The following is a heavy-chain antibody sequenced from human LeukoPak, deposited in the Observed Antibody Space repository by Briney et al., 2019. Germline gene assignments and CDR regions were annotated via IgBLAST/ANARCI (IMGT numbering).Heavy chain of an antibody. Sequence: PSQTLSLTCTVSGGSISSGGYYWSWIRQHPGKGLEWIGYIYYSGSTYYNPSLRSRVTISADTSKNQFSLKLSSVTAADTAVYYCARETEAGPGGNWFDPWGQGTLVTVSS. J-gene: IGHJ5*02. CDR1: GGSISSGGYY. D-gene: IGHD2-15*01. CDR2: IYYSGST. V-gene: IGHV4-31*03. CDR3: ARETEAGPGGNWFDP.